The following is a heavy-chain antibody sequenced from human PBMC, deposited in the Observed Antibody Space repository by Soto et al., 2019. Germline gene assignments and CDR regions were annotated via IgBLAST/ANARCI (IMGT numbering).Heavy chain of an antibody. CDR3: ARDRRYYGSGSYYSYYYYYMDV. V-gene: IGHV1-3*01. J-gene: IGHJ6*03. CDR1: GYTFTSYA. CDR2: INAGNGNT. Sequence: ASVKVSCKASGYTFTSYAMHWVRQAPGQRLEWMGWINAGNGNTKYSQKFQGRVTITRDTSASTAYMELSSLRSEDTAVYYCARDRRYYGSGSYYSYYYYYMDVWGKGTTVTAP. D-gene: IGHD3-10*01.